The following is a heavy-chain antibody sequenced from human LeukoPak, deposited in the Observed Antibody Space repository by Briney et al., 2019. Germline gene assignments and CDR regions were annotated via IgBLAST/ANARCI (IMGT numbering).Heavy chain of an antibody. V-gene: IGHV5-51*01. Sequence: GESLKISCQGSGYSFTSYWIGWVRQLPGKGLEWMGIVYPGDSDTRYSPSFQGQVTISADKSISTAYLQWSSLKASDTAMYYCASRLIEEGAFDIWGQGTMVTVSS. CDR2: VYPGDSDT. J-gene: IGHJ3*02. CDR3: ASRLIEEGAFDI. D-gene: IGHD5-24*01. CDR1: GYSFTSYW.